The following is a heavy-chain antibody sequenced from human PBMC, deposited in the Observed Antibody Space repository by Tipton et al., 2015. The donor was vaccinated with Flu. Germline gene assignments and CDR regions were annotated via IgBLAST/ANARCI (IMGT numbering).Heavy chain of an antibody. CDR1: GYSISNGYY. V-gene: IGHV4-38-2*01. D-gene: IGHD3-10*01. Sequence: LALACVVSGYSISNGYYWGWIRQPPGKGLEWIGNIYHSGSPYYNPSLKSRVTISVDTSKNQFSLKLSSVTAADTAVYYCARHGREFFYGSGTDYWGQGTLVTVSS. J-gene: IGHJ4*02. CDR3: ARHGREFFYGSGTDY. CDR2: IYHSGSP.